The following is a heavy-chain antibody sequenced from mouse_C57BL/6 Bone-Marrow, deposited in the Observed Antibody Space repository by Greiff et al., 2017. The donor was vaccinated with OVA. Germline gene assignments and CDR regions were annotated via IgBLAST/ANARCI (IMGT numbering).Heavy chain of an antibody. J-gene: IGHJ1*03. Sequence: EVMLVESGGGLVQPKGSLKLSCAASGFSFNTYAMNWVRQAPGKGLEWVARIRSKSNNYATYYADSVKDRFTISRDDSESMLYLQRNNLKTEDTAMDYCVRIRRSGPHCYFDVWGTGTTVTVSS. CDR2: IRSKSNNYAT. V-gene: IGHV10-1*01. D-gene: IGHD1-1*01. CDR1: GFSFNTYA. CDR3: VRIRRSGPHCYFDV.